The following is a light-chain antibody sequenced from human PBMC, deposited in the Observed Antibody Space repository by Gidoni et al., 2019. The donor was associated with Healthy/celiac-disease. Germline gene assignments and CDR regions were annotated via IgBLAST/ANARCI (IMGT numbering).Light chain of an antibody. V-gene: IGKV3-20*01. Sequence: EIVLTQSPGTLSLSPGARATLSCRASQSVSSSYVAWYQQKPGQAPRLLIYGASSRATGIPDRFSGSGSGTDFTLTISRLEPEDFAVYYCQQYGSSPETFXXXTKVEIK. CDR1: QSVSSSY. J-gene: IGKJ1*01. CDR2: GAS. CDR3: QQYGSSPET.